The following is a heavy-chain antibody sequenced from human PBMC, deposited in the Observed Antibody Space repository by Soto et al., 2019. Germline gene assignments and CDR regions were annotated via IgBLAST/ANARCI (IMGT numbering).Heavy chain of an antibody. CDR2: ISWNSNII. Sequence: PGESLRLSCAASGFTFDDYAMHWVRRVPGKGLEWVSSISWNSNIIGYADSVKGRFTISRDNAKNSLYLQMNSLRPEDTALYYCAKGGPDGFCSGGRCYFDYWGQGTLVTVSS. V-gene: IGHV3-9*01. J-gene: IGHJ4*02. D-gene: IGHD2-15*01. CDR3: AKGGPDGFCSGGRCYFDY. CDR1: GFTFDDYA.